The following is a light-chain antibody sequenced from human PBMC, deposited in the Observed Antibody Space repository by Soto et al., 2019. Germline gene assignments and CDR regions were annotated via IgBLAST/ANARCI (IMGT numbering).Light chain of an antibody. V-gene: IGKV3-20*01. Sequence: EIVLTQSPGTLSLFPGERATLSCRATQSVNSDYLAWYQQKPGQAPRLLIYIASRRATGIPDRFSGSGSGTDFTLTISRLEPEDFAVYYCQQYGTSPWTFDQGTKVEIK. CDR2: IAS. CDR3: QQYGTSPWT. CDR1: QSVNSDY. J-gene: IGKJ1*01.